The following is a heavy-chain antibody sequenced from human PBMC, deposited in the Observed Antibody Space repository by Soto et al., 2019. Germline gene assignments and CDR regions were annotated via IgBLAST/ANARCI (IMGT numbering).Heavy chain of an antibody. V-gene: IGHV5-51*01. CDR3: ARQDSRGYGH. CDR1: GYFFTSNW. Sequence: GESLRISCKASGYFFTSNWVAWVRQMPGKGLEYMGIIFPGDSDTTYSPSFQGHVTISADKSTSTAFLQWASLQPSDSAMYYCARQDSRGYGHWGQGTLVTVS. J-gene: IGHJ4*01. CDR2: IFPGDSDT. D-gene: IGHD6-19*01.